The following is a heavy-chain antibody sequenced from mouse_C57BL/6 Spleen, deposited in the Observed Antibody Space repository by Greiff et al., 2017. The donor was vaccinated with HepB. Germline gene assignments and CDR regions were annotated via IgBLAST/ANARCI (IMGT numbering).Heavy chain of an antibody. Sequence: VQLQQSGAELARPGASVKLSCKASGYTFTSYGVSWVKQRTGQGLEWIGEIYPRSGNTYYNEKFKGKATLTADKSSSTAYMELRSLTSEDSAVYFCARCDTTVVATDYAMDYWGQGTSVTVSS. CDR1: GYTFTSYG. CDR3: ARCDTTVVATDYAMDY. CDR2: IYPRSGNT. D-gene: IGHD1-1*01. V-gene: IGHV1-81*01. J-gene: IGHJ4*01.